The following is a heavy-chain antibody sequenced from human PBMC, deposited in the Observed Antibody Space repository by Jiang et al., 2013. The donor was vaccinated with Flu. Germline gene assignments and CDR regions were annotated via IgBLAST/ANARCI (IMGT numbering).Heavy chain of an antibody. CDR2: KTDGGTT. V-gene: IGHV3-15*01. J-gene: IGHJ1*01. Sequence: KTDGGTTDYAAPVKGRFTISRDDSKNTLYLQMNSLKTEDTAVYYCTTVRPGAVAGAIEYFQHWGQGTLVTVSS. D-gene: IGHD6-19*01. CDR3: TTVRPGAVAGAIEYFQH.